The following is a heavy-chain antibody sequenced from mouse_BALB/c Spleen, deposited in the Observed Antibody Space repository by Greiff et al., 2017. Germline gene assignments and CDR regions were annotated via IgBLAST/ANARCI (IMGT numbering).Heavy chain of an antibody. CDR1: GYSITSDYA. CDR3: ARARGYYDGYFY. V-gene: IGHV3-2*02. Sequence: EVQLQQSGPGLVKPSQSLSLTCTVTGYSITSDYAWNWIRQFPGNKLEWMGYISYSGSTSYNQSLKSRISITRDTSKNQFFLQLNSVTTEDTATYYCARARGYYDGYFYWGQGTTLTVSS. CDR2: ISYSGST. D-gene: IGHD2-3*01. J-gene: IGHJ2*01.